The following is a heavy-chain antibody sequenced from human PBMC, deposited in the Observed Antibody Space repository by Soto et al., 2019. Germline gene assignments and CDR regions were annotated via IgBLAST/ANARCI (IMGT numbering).Heavy chain of an antibody. CDR3: AREGGIGAAGTPYHWFDP. D-gene: IGHD6-13*01. CDR2: ICAYNGKT. J-gene: IGHJ5*02. V-gene: IGHV1-18*04. Sequence: ASVQVSCKASGYTFTSYGISWVRQAPGQGLEWTGWICAYNGKTNYAQKLQGRVTMTTDTSTSTAYMELRSLRSDDPTEYYCAREGGIGAAGTPYHWFDPWGQGTLVTVSS. CDR1: GYTFTSYG.